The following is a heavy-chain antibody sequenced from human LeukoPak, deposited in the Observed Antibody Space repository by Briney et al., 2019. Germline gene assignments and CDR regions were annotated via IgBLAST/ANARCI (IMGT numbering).Heavy chain of an antibody. CDR1: GGSVSSNY. J-gene: IGHJ4*02. CDR2: LCYSGST. CDR3: ARLFGPNDDILTGYYGGYYFDY. D-gene: IGHD3-9*01. V-gene: IGHV4-59*08. Sequence: SETLSLTCTVSGGSVSSNYWSWIRQPPATGLEWIGYLCYSGSTNFNPSLKSRVTISADTSKNQFSLKLSSVTAADTAVYYCARLFGPNDDILTGYYGGYYFDYWGQGTLVTVSS.